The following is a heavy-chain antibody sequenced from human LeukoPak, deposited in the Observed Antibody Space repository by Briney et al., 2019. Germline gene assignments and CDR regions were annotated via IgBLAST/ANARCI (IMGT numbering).Heavy chain of an antibody. V-gene: IGHV1-18*01. Sequence: ASVTVSCKASGYTFTTYGISWVRQAPGQGLECMGWINPYNGNTNYAQKLQGRVTMTTDTSTSTAYMELRSLRSDDTAVYYCARELYGRFEYWGQGTLVTVSS. CDR2: INPYNGNT. D-gene: IGHD2-2*02. CDR3: ARELYGRFEY. J-gene: IGHJ4*02. CDR1: GYTFTTYG.